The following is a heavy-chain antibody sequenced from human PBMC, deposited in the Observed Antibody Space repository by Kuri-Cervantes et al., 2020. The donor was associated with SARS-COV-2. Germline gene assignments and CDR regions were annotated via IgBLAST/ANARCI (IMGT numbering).Heavy chain of an antibody. CDR2: ISYDGSNK. CDR3: ARETLGPYYYDSSGYQNDAFDI. Sequence: GGSLRLSCAASGFTFSSYATHWVRQAPGKGLEWVAVISYDGSNKYYADSVKGRFTISRDNSKNALYLQMNSLRDEDTAVYYCARETLGPYYYDSSGYQNDAFDIWGQGTMVTVSS. J-gene: IGHJ3*02. D-gene: IGHD3-22*01. CDR1: GFTFSSYA. V-gene: IGHV3-30-3*01.